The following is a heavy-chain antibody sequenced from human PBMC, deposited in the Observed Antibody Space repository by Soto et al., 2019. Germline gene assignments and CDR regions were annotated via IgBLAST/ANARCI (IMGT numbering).Heavy chain of an antibody. D-gene: IGHD2-2*01. CDR2: ISAYNGNT. CDR3: ARALAHCSSTICYPNAFDI. J-gene: IGHJ3*02. V-gene: IGHV1-18*01. Sequence: QVQLVQSGAEVKKPGASVKVSCKASGYTFTSYGISWVRQAPGQGLEWMGWISAYNGNTNYAQKLKGGITITTESSTSTASMELRSLGSDDTVVYYCARALAHCSSTICYPNAFDIWGQGTMVTVSS. CDR1: GYTFTSYG.